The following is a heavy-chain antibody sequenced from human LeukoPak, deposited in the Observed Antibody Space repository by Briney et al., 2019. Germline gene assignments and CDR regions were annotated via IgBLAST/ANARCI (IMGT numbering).Heavy chain of an antibody. CDR3: ARDDGSRDTSMAFDY. CDR1: GGSFSGYY. V-gene: IGHV4-59*01. D-gene: IGHD5-18*01. Sequence: KPSETLSLTCAVYGGSFSGYYWSWIRQPPGKGLEWIGYIYYSGSTNYNPSLKSRVTISVDTSKNQFSLKLSSVTAADTAVYYCARDDGSRDTSMAFDYWGQGTLVTVSS. CDR2: IYYSGST. J-gene: IGHJ4*02.